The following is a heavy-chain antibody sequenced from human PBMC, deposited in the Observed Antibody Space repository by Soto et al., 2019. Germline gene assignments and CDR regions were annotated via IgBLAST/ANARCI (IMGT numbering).Heavy chain of an antibody. CDR3: ARQTGVTIFGVVSIGAWYFDL. CDR1: GGSISSYY. CDR2: IYYSGST. Sequence: QVQLQESGPGLVKPSETLSLTCTVSGGSISSYYWSWIRQPPGKGLEWIGYIYYSGSTNYNPSLRSRVPISVDTSKNQFSLKLSSVTAADTAVYYCARQTGVTIFGVVSIGAWYFDLWGRGTLVTVSS. V-gene: IGHV4-59*01. D-gene: IGHD3-3*01. J-gene: IGHJ2*01.